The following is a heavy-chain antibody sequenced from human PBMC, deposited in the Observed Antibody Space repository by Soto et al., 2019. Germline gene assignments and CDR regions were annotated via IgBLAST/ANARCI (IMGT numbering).Heavy chain of an antibody. CDR2: ISGSGEST. V-gene: IGHV3-23*01. J-gene: IGHJ6*02. CDR3: AKFLRYYYESSGFRYYYYDMDV. CDR1: GFSFRSYA. D-gene: IGHD3-22*01. Sequence: GGSLRLSCAASGFSFRSYAMSWVRQAPGKGLEWVSGISGSGESTYYADSVKGRFTISRDNSKNTLYLQMNSLRAEDTAVYYCAKFLRYYYESSGFRYYYYDMDVWGQGTTVTVSS.